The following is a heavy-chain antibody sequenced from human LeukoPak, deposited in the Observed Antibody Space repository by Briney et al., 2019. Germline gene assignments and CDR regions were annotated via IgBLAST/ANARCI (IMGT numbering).Heavy chain of an antibody. CDR1: GGSISSYY. Sequence: SETLSLTCTVSGGSISSYYWSWLRQPAGKGLEWIGRIYTSGSTNYNPSLKSRVTMSVDTSKNQYSHNLRSMTAADTAVYYCASQAATGNYFDQWGQGTLVTVSS. J-gene: IGHJ4*02. D-gene: IGHD6-13*01. V-gene: IGHV4-4*07. CDR2: IYTSGST. CDR3: ASQAATGNYFDQ.